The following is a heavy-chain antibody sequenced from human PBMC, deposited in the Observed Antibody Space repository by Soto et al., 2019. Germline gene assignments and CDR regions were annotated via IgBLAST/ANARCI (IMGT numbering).Heavy chain of an antibody. D-gene: IGHD6-13*01. J-gene: IGHJ6*02. CDR1: GFTFSSYS. CDR2: ISSSSSYI. Sequence: PGRSLRLSCAASGFTFSSYSMNWVRQAPGKGLEWVSSISSSSSYIYYADSVKGRFTISRDNAKNSLYLQMNSLRAEDTSVYYCARANSSSLYEFYYYGMDVWGQGTTVTVSS. V-gene: IGHV3-21*01. CDR3: ARANSSSLYEFYYYGMDV.